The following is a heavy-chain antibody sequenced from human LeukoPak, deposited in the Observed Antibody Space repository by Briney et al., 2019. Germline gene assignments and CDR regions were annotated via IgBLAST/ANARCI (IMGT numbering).Heavy chain of an antibody. D-gene: IGHD6-19*01. CDR3: AKDLSSSGWYGAYFDY. CDR2: ISYDGSNK. Sequence: GGSLRLSCAASGFTFSSYGMHWVRQAPGKGLEWVAVISYDGSNKYYAASVKGRFTISRDNSKNTLYLQMNSLRAEDTAVYYCAKDLSSSGWYGAYFDYWGQGTLVTVSS. CDR1: GFTFSSYG. V-gene: IGHV3-30*18. J-gene: IGHJ4*02.